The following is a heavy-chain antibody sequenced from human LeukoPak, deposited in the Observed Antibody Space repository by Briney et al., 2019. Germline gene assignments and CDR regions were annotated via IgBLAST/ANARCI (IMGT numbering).Heavy chain of an antibody. CDR3: ARVKGSGLWYFDL. V-gene: IGHV4-59*01. CDR2: IYYSGST. Sequence: SETLSLTCTVSDGSISSYYWSRIRQPPGKGLEWIGYIYYSGSTNYNPSLKSRVTISVDTSKNQFSLKLSSVTAADTAVYYCARVKGSGLWYFDLWGRGTLVTVSS. CDR1: DGSISSYY. D-gene: IGHD5-18*01. J-gene: IGHJ2*01.